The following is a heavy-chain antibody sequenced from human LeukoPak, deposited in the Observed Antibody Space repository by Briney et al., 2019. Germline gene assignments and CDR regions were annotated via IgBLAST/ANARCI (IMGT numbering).Heavy chain of an antibody. CDR2: ISGSGGST. D-gene: IGHD3-16*01. CDR1: GFTFSSYA. V-gene: IGHV3-23*01. J-gene: IGHJ4*02. Sequence: GGSLRFSCAASGFTFSSYAMSWVRQAPGKGLEWASAISGSGGSTYYADSVKGRFTIPRDNSKNTLYLQMNSLRAEDTAVYYCAKLPTYYFDYGAREPWSPSPQ. CDR3: AKLPTYYFDY.